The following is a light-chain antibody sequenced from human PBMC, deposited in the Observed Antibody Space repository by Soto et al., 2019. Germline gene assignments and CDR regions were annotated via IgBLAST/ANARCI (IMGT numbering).Light chain of an antibody. V-gene: IGLV2-14*03. Sequence: QSALTQPASVSDSPGQSITISCTGTSSDVGGSNFVSWYQQHPGKPPKLIIYDVANRPSGVSNRFSGSKSGSTASLIISRLQTEDEAEYCCVSYTSSTTYVFGTGTKVTVL. CDR2: DVA. CDR1: SSDVGGSNF. CDR3: VSYTSSTTYV. J-gene: IGLJ1*01.